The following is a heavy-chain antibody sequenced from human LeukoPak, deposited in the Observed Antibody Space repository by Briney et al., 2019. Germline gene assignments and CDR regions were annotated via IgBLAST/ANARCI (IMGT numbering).Heavy chain of an antibody. CDR3: ARVNSSSWYPYYYYYMDV. CDR2: TYYRSKWYN. J-gene: IGHJ6*03. D-gene: IGHD6-13*01. V-gene: IGHV6-1*01. Sequence: SQTLSLTCAISGDSVSSNSAAWNWIRQSPSRGLEWLGRTYYRSKWYNDYAVSVKSRITINPDISKNQFSLQLNSVTPEDTAVYYCARVNSSSWYPYYYYYMDVWGKGTTVTVSS. CDR1: GDSVSSNSAA.